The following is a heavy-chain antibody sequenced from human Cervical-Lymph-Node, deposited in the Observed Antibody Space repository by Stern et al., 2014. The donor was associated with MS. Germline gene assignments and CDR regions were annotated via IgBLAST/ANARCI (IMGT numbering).Heavy chain of an antibody. CDR2: IYPGHSDP. Sequence: EVQLVESGAEVKKPGESLKISCKGSGYSFTSYWIGWGRQMPGKGLEGMGIIYPGHSDPRYSPSFQGQVTISADKSISTACLQWSSLKASDAAMYYCARLGRLGPYGMDVWGQGTTVTVSS. J-gene: IGHJ6*02. CDR3: ARLGRLGPYGMDV. V-gene: IGHV5-51*03. CDR1: GYSFTSYW.